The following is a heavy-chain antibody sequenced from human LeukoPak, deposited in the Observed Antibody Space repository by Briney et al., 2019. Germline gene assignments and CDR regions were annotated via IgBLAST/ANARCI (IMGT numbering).Heavy chain of an antibody. V-gene: IGHV3-21*01. Sequence: PGGSLRLSCAASGFTFSSYSMNWVRQAPGKGLEWVSSISSSSSYIYYADSVKGRFTISRDNAKNSLYLQMNSLRAEDTAVYYCARDLSYYDFWSTFGDWGLGTLVTVSS. CDR1: GFTFSSYS. CDR3: ARDLSYYDFWSTFGD. J-gene: IGHJ4*02. CDR2: ISSSSSYI. D-gene: IGHD3-3*01.